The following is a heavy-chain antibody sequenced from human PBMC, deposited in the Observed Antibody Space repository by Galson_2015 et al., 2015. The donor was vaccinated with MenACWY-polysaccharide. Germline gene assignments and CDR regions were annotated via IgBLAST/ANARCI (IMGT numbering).Heavy chain of an antibody. Sequence: PELGKPTRTLTMTCTFSVFSLITKGVDVNWIRQPPGKPLEWLAGIYWDGDNRYSPSLRSRLTVTKDTSKNQVVLTMTNMDLVDTASYYCAHVMISFGGVIGDDAFDVWGPGTMVTVSS. J-gene: IGHJ3*01. CDR2: IYWDGDN. CDR3: AHVMISFGGVIGDDAFDV. D-gene: IGHD3-16*01. V-gene: IGHV2-5*02. CDR1: VFSLITKGVD.